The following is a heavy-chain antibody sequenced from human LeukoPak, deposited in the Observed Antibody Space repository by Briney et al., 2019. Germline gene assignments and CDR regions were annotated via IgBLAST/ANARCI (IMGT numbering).Heavy chain of an antibody. D-gene: IGHD3-10*01. J-gene: IGHJ3*02. V-gene: IGHV1-8*01. CDR3: ARESGFGELFPYAFDI. CDR2: MNPNSGNT. CDR1: GYTFTSYD. Sequence: ASVKVSCKASGYTFTSYDINWVRQATGQGLEWMGWMNPNSGNTGYAQKFQGRVTMTRNTSISTAYMELSSLRSEDTAVYYCARESGFGELFPYAFDIWGQGTVVTVFS.